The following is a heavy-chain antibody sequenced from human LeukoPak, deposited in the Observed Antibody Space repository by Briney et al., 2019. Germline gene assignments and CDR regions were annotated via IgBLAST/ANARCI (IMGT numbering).Heavy chain of an antibody. CDR3: ARDNRSGWYAADY. V-gene: IGHV3-11*04. D-gene: IGHD6-19*01. Sequence: GGSLRLSCAASGFTFSDYYMSWIRQAPGKGLEWVSYISSSGSTIYYADSVKGRFTISRVNAKNSLYLQMNSLRAEDTAVYYCARDNRSGWYAADYWGQGTLVTVSS. CDR2: ISSSGSTI. CDR1: GFTFSDYY. J-gene: IGHJ4*02.